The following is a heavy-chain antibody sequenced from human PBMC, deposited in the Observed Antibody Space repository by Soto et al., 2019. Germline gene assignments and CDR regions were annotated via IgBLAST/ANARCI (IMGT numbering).Heavy chain of an antibody. Sequence: PVESLKISCKGSGYSFPNYWIGWVRQMPGKGLEWMGIIYPGDSDTRYSPSFQGQVTISADKSISTAYLQWDSLKASDTAIYYCARPANTVADHFDLWGQGTPVTVSS. D-gene: IGHD4-17*01. J-gene: IGHJ4*02. CDR3: ARPANTVADHFDL. CDR1: GYSFPNYW. V-gene: IGHV5-51*01. CDR2: IYPGDSDT.